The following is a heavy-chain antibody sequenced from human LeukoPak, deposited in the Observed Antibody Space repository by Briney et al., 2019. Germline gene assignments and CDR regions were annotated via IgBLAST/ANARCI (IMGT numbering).Heavy chain of an antibody. CDR3: ARDTVGVTDY. D-gene: IGHD1-26*01. CDR2: VKPDGSEK. V-gene: IGHV3-7*01. Sequence: GGSLRLSCAASGFTFSSSWMSWVRQAPGKGLEWVANVKPDGSEKYYVDSVKGRFTISRDNAKNSLYLQMNSLRAEDTALYYCARDTVGVTDYWGQGTLVSVSS. J-gene: IGHJ4*02. CDR1: GFTFSSSW.